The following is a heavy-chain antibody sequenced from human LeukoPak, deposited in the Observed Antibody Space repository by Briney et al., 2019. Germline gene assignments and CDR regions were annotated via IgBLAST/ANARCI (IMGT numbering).Heavy chain of an antibody. CDR1: GFTLSNFW. CDR3: VRERSTGFDY. CDR2: INSDGSST. V-gene: IGHV3-74*01. Sequence: AGGSLRLSCAASGFTLSNFWMHWVRQAPGKGLVWVSRINSDGSSTNYADSVKGRFTISRDNAKNTLYLRMNSLRVEDTAVYYCVRERSTGFDYWGQGTLVTVSS. D-gene: IGHD2-2*01. J-gene: IGHJ4*02.